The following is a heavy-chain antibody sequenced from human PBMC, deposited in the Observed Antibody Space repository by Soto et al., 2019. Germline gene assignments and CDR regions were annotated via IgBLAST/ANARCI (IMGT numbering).Heavy chain of an antibody. D-gene: IGHD3-16*02. CDR3: ASVKTYFDY. J-gene: IGHJ4*02. CDR2: IYYSGST. CDR1: GGSVSSGSYY. V-gene: IGHV4-61*01. Sequence: SATLSLTCSVSGGSVSSGSYYWSWIRQPPGKGLEWIGYIYYSGSTNYNPSLKSRVTISVDTSKNQFSLKLSSVTAADTAVYYCASVKTYFDYWGQGTLVTVSS.